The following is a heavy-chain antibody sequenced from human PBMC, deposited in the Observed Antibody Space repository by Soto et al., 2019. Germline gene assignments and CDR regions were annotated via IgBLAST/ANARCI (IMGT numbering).Heavy chain of an antibody. CDR3: ARDPVGY. CDR1: GFTFSSYA. J-gene: IGHJ4*02. Sequence: GGSLRLSCAASGFTFSSYAMHWVRQAPGKGLEWVAVISYDGSNKYYADSVKGRFTISRDNSKNTLYLQMNSLRAEDTAVYYCARDPVGYWGQGTLVTVS. V-gene: IGHV3-30-3*01. D-gene: IGHD1-26*01. CDR2: ISYDGSNK.